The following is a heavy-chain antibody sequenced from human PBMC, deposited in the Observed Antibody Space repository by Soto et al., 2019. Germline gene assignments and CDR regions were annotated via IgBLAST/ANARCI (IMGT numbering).Heavy chain of an antibody. CDR1: GFTFSSYA. V-gene: IGHV3-23*01. CDR2: ISGSGGST. Sequence: GGSLRLSCAASGFTFSSYAMSWVRQAPGKGLEWVSAISGSGGSTYYADSVKGRFTISRDNSKNTLYLQMNSLRAEDTGLYYCVKDAGGGPYSTAWYGFDYWGQGTQVTVSS. J-gene: IGHJ4*02. D-gene: IGHD2-2*01. CDR3: VKDAGGGPYSTAWYGFDY.